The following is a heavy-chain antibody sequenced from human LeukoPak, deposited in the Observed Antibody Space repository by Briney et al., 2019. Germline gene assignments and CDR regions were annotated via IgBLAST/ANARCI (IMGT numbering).Heavy chain of an antibody. CDR1: GFIFGDYT. CDR2: ISWDGTT. D-gene: IGHD3-22*01. CDR3: VKDLSYESSGSFFDF. Sequence: GGSLRLSCAASGFIFGDYTMHWVRHAPGKTLEWVSLISWDGTTYYADSVKGRFTISRDNSKDSLSLQMDTLRSEDTAFYYCVKDLSYESSGSFFDFWGQGTLVTVS. V-gene: IGHV3-43*01. J-gene: IGHJ4*02.